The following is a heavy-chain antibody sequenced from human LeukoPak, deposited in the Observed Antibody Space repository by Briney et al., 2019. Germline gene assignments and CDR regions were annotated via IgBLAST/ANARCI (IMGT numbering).Heavy chain of an antibody. CDR1: GFTLSSYA. J-gene: IGHJ4*02. CDR2: ISSNGGST. Sequence: AGGSLRLSCAAYGFTLSSYAMHWVRQAPGKGLEYVSAISSNGGSTYYANSVKGRFTISRDNSKNTLYLQMGSLRAEDMAVYYCARESDYSFDYWGQGTLVTVSS. V-gene: IGHV3-64*01. CDR3: ARESDYSFDY.